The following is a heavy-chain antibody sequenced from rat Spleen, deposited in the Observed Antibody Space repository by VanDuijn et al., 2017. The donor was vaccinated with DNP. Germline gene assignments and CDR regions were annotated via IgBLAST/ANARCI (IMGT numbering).Heavy chain of an antibody. Sequence: EVQLVESGGGLVQPGRSLKLSCAASGFTFSNYGMHWIRQAPTKGLEWVASISNTGDNTYYSDSVKGRFSLSRDNAKSTLYLQVNSLRSEDTATYYCAGRPPPTRGPFDYWGQGVMVTVSS. J-gene: IGHJ2*01. CDR2: ISNTGDNT. D-gene: IGHD1-4*01. V-gene: IGHV5-19*01. CDR1: GFTFSNYG. CDR3: AGRPPPTRGPFDY.